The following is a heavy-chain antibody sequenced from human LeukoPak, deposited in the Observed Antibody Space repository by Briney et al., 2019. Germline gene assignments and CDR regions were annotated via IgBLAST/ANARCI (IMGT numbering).Heavy chain of an antibody. CDR2: IYSGGST. Sequence: GGSLRLSCAASGFTVSSNYMSWVRQAPGKGLEWVSVIYSGGSTYYADSVKGRFTISRDNSKNTLYLQMNSLRAEDTAVYYCARDFADYYDSSGYSIFDYWGQGTLVTVSS. J-gene: IGHJ4*02. CDR1: GFTVSSNY. D-gene: IGHD3-22*01. CDR3: ARDFADYYDSSGYSIFDY. V-gene: IGHV3-66*01.